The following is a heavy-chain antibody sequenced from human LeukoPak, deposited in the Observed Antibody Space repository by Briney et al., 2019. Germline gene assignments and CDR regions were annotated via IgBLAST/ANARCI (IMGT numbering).Heavy chain of an antibody. V-gene: IGHV4-4*07. CDR1: GGSISSYY. J-gene: IGHJ4*02. D-gene: IGHD3-22*01. CDR2: IYTSGST. CDR3: ARQRSRASFTMIVVAGDY. Sequence: SETLSLTCTVSGGSISSYYWSWIRQPAGKGLEWIGRIYTSGSTNYNPSLKSRVTMSVDTSKNQFSLKLSSVTAADTAVYYCARQRSRASFTMIVVAGDYWGQGTLVTVSS.